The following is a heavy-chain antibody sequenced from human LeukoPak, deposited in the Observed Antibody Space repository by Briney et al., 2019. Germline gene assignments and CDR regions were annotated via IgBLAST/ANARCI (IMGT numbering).Heavy chain of an antibody. CDR1: GGTFSSYA. D-gene: IGHD3-3*01. J-gene: IGHJ6*03. V-gene: IGHV1-69*13. Sequence: SVKVSCKASGGTFSSYAISWVRQAPGQGLEWMGGIIPIIGTANYAQKFQGRVTITADESTSTAYMELSSLRSEDTAVYYCARGFAYYDFWSGPEPYYYYMDVWGKGTTVTVSS. CDR2: IIPIIGTA. CDR3: ARGFAYYDFWSGPEPYYYYMDV.